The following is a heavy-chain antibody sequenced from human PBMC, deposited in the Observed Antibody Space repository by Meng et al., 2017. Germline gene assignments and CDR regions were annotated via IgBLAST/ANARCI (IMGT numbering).Heavy chain of an antibody. CDR2: INHSGST. V-gene: IGHV4-34*01. CDR3: ARVLDPVLVEFDY. J-gene: IGHJ4*02. Sequence: QLLAGGPRFLRPSETLSLTCAGYGGSFSGYYLSWTRQPPGKGLEWIGEINHSGSTNYYPSLTSRVTISVDTSKNQFALKLCSVTAADTAVYYCARVLDPVLVEFDYWGQGTLVTVSS. D-gene: IGHD3/OR15-3a*01. CDR1: GGSFSGYY.